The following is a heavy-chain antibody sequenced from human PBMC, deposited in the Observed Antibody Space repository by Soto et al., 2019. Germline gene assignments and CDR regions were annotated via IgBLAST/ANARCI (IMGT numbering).Heavy chain of an antibody. V-gene: IGHV3-23*01. CDR1: GFTFSSYA. CDR3: AKQTKNSDLKVAFDI. CDR2: ISGSGGST. Sequence: GGSLRLSCAASGFTFSSYAMSWVRQAPGKGLEWVSAISGSGGSTYYADYVQGRFTIPRDNSKNTLYLQMNSLRAEDTAVYYCAKQTKNSDLKVAFDIWGQGTMVTVSS. D-gene: IGHD1-26*01. J-gene: IGHJ3*02.